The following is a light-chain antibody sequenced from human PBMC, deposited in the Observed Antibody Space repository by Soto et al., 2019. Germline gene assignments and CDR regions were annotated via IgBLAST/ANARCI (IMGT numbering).Light chain of an antibody. CDR1: QSVSNNY. V-gene: IGKV3-20*01. J-gene: IGKJ1*01. Sequence: EIVWTQSPGTLSLSPGERATLSCRASQSVSNNYLAWYQQKPGQAPSLLIYGASNRATGIPDRFSGSGSGTDSTLTIRRLQPEDFAVDDCQQYGSSGTFGQGTKVDIK. CDR3: QQYGSSGT. CDR2: GAS.